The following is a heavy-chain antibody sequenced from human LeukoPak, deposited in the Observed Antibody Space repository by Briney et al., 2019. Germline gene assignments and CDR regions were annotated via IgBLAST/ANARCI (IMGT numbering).Heavy chain of an antibody. D-gene: IGHD6-19*01. J-gene: IGHJ3*02. V-gene: IGHV7-4-1*02. Sequence: ASVKVSCKASGYTFTSYDINWVRQAPGQGLEWMGWINTNTGNPTYAQGFTGRFVVSLDTSVSTAYLQISSLKAEDTAVYYCARDLNRYSSGWHDAFDIWGQGTMVTVSS. CDR1: GYTFTSYD. CDR3: ARDLNRYSSGWHDAFDI. CDR2: INTNTGNP.